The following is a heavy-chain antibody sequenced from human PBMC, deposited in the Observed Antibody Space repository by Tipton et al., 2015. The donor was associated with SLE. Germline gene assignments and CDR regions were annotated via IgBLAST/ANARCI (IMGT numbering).Heavy chain of an antibody. CDR3: VRDHSLRSGSDHCYGMDV. CDR2: IFYTGST. CDR1: GGSISDYY. Sequence: TLSLTCTVSGGSISDYYWTWIRQPPGKGLEWIGYIFYTGSTNYNPSLASRVTISLDTSKNQFSLKLSSVSAADTAVYYCVRDHSLRSGSDHCYGMDVWGQGTTVTVSS. D-gene: IGHD3-3*01. J-gene: IGHJ6*02. V-gene: IGHV4-59*01.